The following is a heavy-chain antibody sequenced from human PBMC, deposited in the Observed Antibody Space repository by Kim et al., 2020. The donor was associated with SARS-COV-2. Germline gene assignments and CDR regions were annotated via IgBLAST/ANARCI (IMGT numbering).Heavy chain of an antibody. CDR2: ISSSSSYT. Sequence: GGSLRLSCAASGFTFSDYYMSWIRQAPGKGLEWVSYISSSSSYTNYADSVKGRFTISRDNAKNSLYLQMNSLRAEDTAVYYCARGLIEEYIRYSSSWYYYGMDVWGQGTTVTVSS. J-gene: IGHJ6*02. D-gene: IGHD6-13*01. CDR3: ARGLIEEYIRYSSSWYYYGMDV. CDR1: GFTFSDYY. V-gene: IGHV3-11*05.